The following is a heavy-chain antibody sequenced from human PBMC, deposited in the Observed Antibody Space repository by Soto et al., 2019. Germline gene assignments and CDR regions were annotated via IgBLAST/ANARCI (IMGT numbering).Heavy chain of an antibody. CDR3: ARSKATFGKNWFDP. J-gene: IGHJ5*02. D-gene: IGHD3-16*01. CDR2: INSDESST. V-gene: IGHV3-74*01. CDR1: GFTLSSYW. Sequence: GGSLRLSWAASGFTLSSYWMHWVRQAPGKGLVWVSRINSDESSTDYADSVKGRFTISRDNAKNTLYLQMNSLRAEDTALYYCARSKATFGKNWFDPWGQGTLVTVSS.